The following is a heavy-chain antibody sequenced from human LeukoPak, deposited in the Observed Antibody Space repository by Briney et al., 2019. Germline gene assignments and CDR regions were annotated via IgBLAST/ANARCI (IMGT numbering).Heavy chain of an antibody. CDR3: AREVYAGNWFDP. CDR1: GFTFSTCA. Sequence: PGGSLRLSWAASGFTFSTCAMHWVRQAPGKGLEYVAAISGNGDSTYYANSVKGRFTISRDNSKNTLYLQMGSLRPEDMAVYYCAREVYAGNWFDPWGQGTLVTVSS. CDR2: ISGNGDST. V-gene: IGHV3-64*01. D-gene: IGHD2-8*01. J-gene: IGHJ5*02.